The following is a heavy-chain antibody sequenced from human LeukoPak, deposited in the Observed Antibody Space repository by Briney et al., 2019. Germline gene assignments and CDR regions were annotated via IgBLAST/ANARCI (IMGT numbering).Heavy chain of an antibody. Sequence: GGSLRLSCAASGFTFSSYAMSWVRQAPGKGLEWVSAISGSGGSTYYADSVKGRFTISRDNSKSTLYLQMNSLRAEDTAVYYCAKEQARYYDSSGYYYSNWFDPWGQGTLVTVSS. V-gene: IGHV3-23*01. J-gene: IGHJ5*02. CDR3: AKEQARYYDSSGYYYSNWFDP. D-gene: IGHD3-22*01. CDR1: GFTFSSYA. CDR2: ISGSGGST.